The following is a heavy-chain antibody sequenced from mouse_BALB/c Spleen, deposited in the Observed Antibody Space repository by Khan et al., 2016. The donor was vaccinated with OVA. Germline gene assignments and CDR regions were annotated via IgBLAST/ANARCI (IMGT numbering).Heavy chain of an antibody. V-gene: IGHV1S134*01. CDR1: GSTFTSYG. CDR3: TTAYYRYYFDY. Sequence: EVQLQESGAELGRPGSSVKLSCKTSGSTFTSYGIKWVKQRPGQGPEWIGYIYPGNGYTEYNEKFQGKAILTSDTSSSTAYMQLRSLTSEDSAIYFCTTAYYRYYFDYWGQGTTLTVSS. D-gene: IGHD2-12*01. CDR2: IYPGNGYT. J-gene: IGHJ2*01.